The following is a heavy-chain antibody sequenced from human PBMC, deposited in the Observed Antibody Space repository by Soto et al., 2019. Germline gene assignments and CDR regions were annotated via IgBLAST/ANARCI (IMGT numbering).Heavy chain of an antibody. J-gene: IGHJ3*02. CDR3: ATDIIGDYAFDI. CDR2: FDPEDGET. V-gene: IGHV1-24*01. Sequence: GASVKVSCKVSGYTLTELSMHWVRQAPGKGLEWMGGFDPEDGETIYAQKFQGRVTMTEDTSTDTAYMELSSLRSEDTAVYHCATDIIGDYAFDIWGQGTMVTVSS. CDR1: GYTLTELS. D-gene: IGHD1-20*01.